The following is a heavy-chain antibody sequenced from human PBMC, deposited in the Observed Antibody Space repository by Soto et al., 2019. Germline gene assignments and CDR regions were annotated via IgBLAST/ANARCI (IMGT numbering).Heavy chain of an antibody. CDR1: GGSVSSGSYY. Sequence: SETLSLTCTVSGGSVSSGSYYWSWIRQPPGKGLEWIGYIYYSGSTNYNPSLKSRVTISVDTSKNQFSLQLSSVTAADTAVYYCARDRVGVAANWFDPWGQGTLVTVSS. CDR2: IYYSGST. CDR3: ARDRVGVAANWFDP. J-gene: IGHJ5*02. D-gene: IGHD6-19*01. V-gene: IGHV4-61*01.